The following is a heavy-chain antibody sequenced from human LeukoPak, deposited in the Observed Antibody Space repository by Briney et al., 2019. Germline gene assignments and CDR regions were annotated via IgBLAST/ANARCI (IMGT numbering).Heavy chain of an antibody. D-gene: IGHD4-17*01. Sequence: SETLSLTRTVSGGSISSGGYYWSWIRQHPGKGLEWIGYIYYSGSTYYNPSLKSRVTISVDTSKNQFSLKLSSVTAADTAVYYCARYGYGDYEIYYGMDVWGQGTTVTVSS. CDR2: IYYSGST. V-gene: IGHV4-31*03. CDR3: ARYGYGDYEIYYGMDV. J-gene: IGHJ6*02. CDR1: GGSISSGGYY.